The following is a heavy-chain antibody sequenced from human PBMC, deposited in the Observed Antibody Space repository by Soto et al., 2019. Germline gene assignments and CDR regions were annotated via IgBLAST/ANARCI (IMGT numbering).Heavy chain of an antibody. CDR3: ASRRSWAPLAP. D-gene: IGHD1-26*01. J-gene: IGHJ5*02. Sequence: QHPGKGLEWIGYIYYSGSTYYNPSLKSRVTISVDTSKNQFSLKLSSVTAADPALYYCASRRSWAPLAPWRQGTPVTASS. V-gene: IGHV4-31*02. CDR2: IYYSGST.